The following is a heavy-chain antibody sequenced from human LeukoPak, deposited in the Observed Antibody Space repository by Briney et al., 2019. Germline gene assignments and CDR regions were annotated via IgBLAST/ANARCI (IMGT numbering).Heavy chain of an antibody. CDR1: GFTFSSYG. Sequence: PGGTLRLSCAASGFTFSSYGMSWVRQAPGKGLEWVSTISGSGGSTYYADSVKGRFTISRDNSKNTLYLQMNSLRSDDTAVYYCACGFSGSYDYFDYWGQGTLVTVSS. CDR3: ACGFSGSYDYFDY. CDR2: ISGSGGST. V-gene: IGHV3-23*01. D-gene: IGHD1-26*01. J-gene: IGHJ4*02.